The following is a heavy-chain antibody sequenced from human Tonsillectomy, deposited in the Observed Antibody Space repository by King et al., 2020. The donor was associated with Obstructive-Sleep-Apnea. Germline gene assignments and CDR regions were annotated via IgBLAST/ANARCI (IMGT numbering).Heavy chain of an antibody. V-gene: IGHV3-21*01. J-gene: IGHJ3*02. CDR2: ISSSSSYI. CDR3: ARVIEYSSGRHAFDI. CDR1: GFTFSSYS. D-gene: IGHD6-19*01. Sequence: VQLVESGGGLVKPGGSLRLSCAASGFTFSSYSMNWVRQAPGKGLEWVSSISSSSSYIYYADSVKGRFTISRDNAKNSLYLQMIRLRAEDTAVYYCARVIEYSSGRHAFDIWGQGTMVTVSS.